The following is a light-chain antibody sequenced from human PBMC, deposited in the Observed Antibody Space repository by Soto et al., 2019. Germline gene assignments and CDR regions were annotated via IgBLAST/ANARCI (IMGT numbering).Light chain of an antibody. CDR3: QQYYSLWT. Sequence: IEVTQSPSSLSASVGDRVTITCRASQSISSYLSWYQQKPGKAPKLLINVASTLQSGVPSRFSGSGSGTDFTLTISCLQSEDFATYYCQQYYSLWTFGQGTKVDIK. J-gene: IGKJ1*01. CDR1: QSISSY. CDR2: VAS. V-gene: IGKV1-39*01.